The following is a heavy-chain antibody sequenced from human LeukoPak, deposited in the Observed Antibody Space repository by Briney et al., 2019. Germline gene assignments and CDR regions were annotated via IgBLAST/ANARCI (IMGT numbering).Heavy chain of an antibody. D-gene: IGHD4-23*01. CDR3: ARDTMVTPVD. CDR2: INIDGSRT. CDR1: GFTFNKYW. J-gene: IGHJ1*01. Sequence: GGSLSLSCTASGFTFNKYWMHWVRQAPGKGLVWGSVINIDGSRTTYADSVKGRFTISRDNAKNTLYLQMNSLRAEDTAVYYCARDTMVTPVDWGQGTLVTVSS. V-gene: IGHV3-74*01.